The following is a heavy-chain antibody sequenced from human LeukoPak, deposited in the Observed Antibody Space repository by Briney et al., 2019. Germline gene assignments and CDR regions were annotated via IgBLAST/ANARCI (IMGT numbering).Heavy chain of an antibody. V-gene: IGHV4-39*01. CDR2: IYYSGST. D-gene: IGHD3-10*01. CDR3: ARQHPRAFTYYYGSGSHMKLGRRWFDR. J-gene: IGHJ5*02. CDR1: GGSISSSSYY. Sequence: SETLSLTCTVSGGSISSSSYYWGWIRQPPGKGLEWIGSIYYSGSTYYNPSLKSRVTISVDTSKNQFSLKLSSVTAADTAVYYCARQHPRAFTYYYGSGSHMKLGRRWFDRWGQGTLVTVSS.